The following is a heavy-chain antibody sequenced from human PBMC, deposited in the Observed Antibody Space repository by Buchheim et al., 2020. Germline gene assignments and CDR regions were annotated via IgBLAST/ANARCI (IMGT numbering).Heavy chain of an antibody. V-gene: IGHV1-3*01. Sequence: QVHLVQSGADVKKPGASVKLSCRTSGYTFTSHSVHWVRQVPGQRLEWMGWIIVASGVTDYSQKFRGRVTITRDTSASTVYMEVNSLRSEDTAIYYCARENFPVSGSYYDYWGQGTL. CDR2: IIVASGVT. CDR1: GYTFTSHS. J-gene: IGHJ4*02. CDR3: ARENFPVSGSYYDY. D-gene: IGHD1-26*01.